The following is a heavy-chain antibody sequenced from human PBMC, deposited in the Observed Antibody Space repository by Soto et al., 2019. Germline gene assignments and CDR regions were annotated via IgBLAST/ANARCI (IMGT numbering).Heavy chain of an antibody. CDR2: IYYSGST. CDR1: GGSISSYY. CDR3: ARKYYGSGSYNWFDP. Sequence: SETLSLTCTVSGGSISSYYWSWIRQPPGKGLEWIGYIYYSGSTNYNPSLKSRVTISVDTSKNQFSLKLSSVTAADTAVYYCARKYYGSGSYNWFDPWGQGTLVTVSS. J-gene: IGHJ5*02. V-gene: IGHV4-59*01. D-gene: IGHD3-10*01.